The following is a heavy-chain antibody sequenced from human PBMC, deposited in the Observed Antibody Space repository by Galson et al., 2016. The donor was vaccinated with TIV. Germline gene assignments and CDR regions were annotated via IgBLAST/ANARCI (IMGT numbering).Heavy chain of an antibody. CDR3: ARVKYDSSDFYFNWFDP. Sequence: SLRLSCAASGFTFSSDWMHWVRQGPGKGLVWVTRINSDGSRTNYADSVKGRFTISRDNAKNTLYLQMNSLRAEDTAVYYCARVKYDSSDFYFNWFDPWGQGTLVTVSS. J-gene: IGHJ5*02. CDR2: INSDGSRT. D-gene: IGHD3-22*01. CDR1: GFTFSSDW. V-gene: IGHV3-74*01.